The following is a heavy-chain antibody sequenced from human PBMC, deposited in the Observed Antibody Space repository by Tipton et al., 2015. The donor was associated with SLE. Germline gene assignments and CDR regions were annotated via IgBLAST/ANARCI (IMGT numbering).Heavy chain of an antibody. CDR1: GGSFSGYY. V-gene: IGHV4-34*01. CDR2: INHSGST. Sequence: LRLSCAVYGGSFSGYYWSWIRQPPGKGLEWIGEINHSGSTNYNPSLKSRVTISVDTSKNQFSLKLSSVTAADTAVYYCAKDGVWGLWSPMDVWGQGTTVTVSS. J-gene: IGHJ6*02. CDR3: AKDGVWGLWSPMDV. D-gene: IGHD5-18*01.